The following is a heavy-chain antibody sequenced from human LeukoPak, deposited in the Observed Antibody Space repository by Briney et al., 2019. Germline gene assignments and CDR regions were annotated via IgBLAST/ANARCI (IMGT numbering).Heavy chain of an antibody. CDR3: ARDRRIVGVPLGY. J-gene: IGHJ4*02. CDR1: GYTFTGYY. D-gene: IGHD1-26*01. V-gene: IGHV1-2*02. Sequence: ASVKVSCKASGYTFTGYYMHWVRQAPGQGLEWMGWINPNSGGTNYAQKFQGRVTMTSDTSISTAYMELSRLRSDDTAVYYCARDRRIVGVPLGYWGQGTLVTVSS. CDR2: INPNSGGT.